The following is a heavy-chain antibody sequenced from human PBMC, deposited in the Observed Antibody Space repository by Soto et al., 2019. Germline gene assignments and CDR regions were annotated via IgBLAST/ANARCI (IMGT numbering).Heavy chain of an antibody. CDR3: AREFDSGKFYAIES. J-gene: IGHJ4*02. CDR2: IYYSGTT. V-gene: IGHV4-31*03. Sequence: QVQLQESGPGLVKPSQTLSLTCTVSGDSIMRDSYYWNCIRQHPGKGLEWIGYIYYSGTTVANPSLKTRVTVSPDTSKNQFSLNLSSVTAADTAVYYCAREFDSGKFYAIESWCQGTQVTVSS. D-gene: IGHD1-26*01. CDR1: GDSIMRDSYY.